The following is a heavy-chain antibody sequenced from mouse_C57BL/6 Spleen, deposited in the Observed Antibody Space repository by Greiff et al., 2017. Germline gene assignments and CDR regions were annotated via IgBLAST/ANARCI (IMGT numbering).Heavy chain of an antibody. D-gene: IGHD2-3*01. V-gene: IGHV1-52*01. Sequence: VKLQQPGAELVRPGSSVKLSCKASGYTFTSYWMHWVKQRPIQGLEWIGNIDPSDSETHYNQKFKDKATLTVDKSSSTAYMQLSSLTSEDSAVYYCARSDGYLWYFDYWGQGTTLTVSS. J-gene: IGHJ2*01. CDR1: GYTFTSYW. CDR3: ARSDGYLWYFDY. CDR2: IDPSDSET.